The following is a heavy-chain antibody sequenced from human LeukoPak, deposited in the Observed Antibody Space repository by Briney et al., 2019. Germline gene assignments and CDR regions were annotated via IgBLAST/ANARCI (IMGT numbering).Heavy chain of an antibody. V-gene: IGHV4-59*01. D-gene: IGHD1-1*01. Sequence: SETLSLTCTVSGGSISSYYWSWIRQPPGKGLEWIGYIYYSGGTNYNPSLKSRVTISVDTSKNQFSLKLRSVTAADTALYYCARVDDWNALEYWGQGTLVTVSS. CDR2: IYYSGGT. CDR1: GGSISSYY. J-gene: IGHJ4*02. CDR3: ARVDDWNALEY.